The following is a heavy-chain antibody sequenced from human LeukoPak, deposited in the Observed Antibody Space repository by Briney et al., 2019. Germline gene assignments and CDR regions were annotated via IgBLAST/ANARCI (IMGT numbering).Heavy chain of an antibody. CDR3: ARLGHMVTTTSLDY. J-gene: IGHJ4*02. CDR1: GDSFTSYW. Sequence: GESLKISCKGAGDSFTSYWIGWVRQMPGKGLEGMGGIYPGDSDTRYNPSFQGQVTISADKSISTAYLQWSSLKASDTAIYYCARLGHMVTTTSLDYWGQGTLVTVSS. CDR2: IYPGDSDT. D-gene: IGHD5-12*01. V-gene: IGHV5-51*01.